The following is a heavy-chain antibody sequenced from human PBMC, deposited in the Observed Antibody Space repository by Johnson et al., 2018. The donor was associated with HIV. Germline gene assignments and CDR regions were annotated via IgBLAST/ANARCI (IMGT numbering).Heavy chain of an antibody. CDR2: IGSAADT. CDR3: ARTRSGSFPHSDPFDI. V-gene: IGHV3-13*01. CDR1: GFTFTNYD. Sequence: VQLVESGGGLVQPGGSLRLSCAASGFTFTNYDMHWVRQPTGYGLEWVSAIGSAADTYFPGSVKGRFTISREDARNSLYLQMNSLRPGDTSVYFCARTRSGSFPHSDPFDIWGQGTMVTVSS. D-gene: IGHD1-26*01. J-gene: IGHJ3*02.